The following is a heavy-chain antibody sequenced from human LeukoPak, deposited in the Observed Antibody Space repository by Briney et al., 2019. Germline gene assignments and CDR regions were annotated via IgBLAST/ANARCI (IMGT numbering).Heavy chain of an antibody. V-gene: IGHV1-69*05. Sequence: ASVKVSCKASGGTFSSYAISWVRQAPGQGLEWMGGINPIFGTANYAQKFQGRVTITTDESTSTAYMELSSLRSEDTAVYYCARGGGYYQYYFDYWGQGTLVTVSS. D-gene: IGHD3-22*01. CDR1: GGTFSSYA. CDR2: INPIFGTA. J-gene: IGHJ4*02. CDR3: ARGGGYYQYYFDY.